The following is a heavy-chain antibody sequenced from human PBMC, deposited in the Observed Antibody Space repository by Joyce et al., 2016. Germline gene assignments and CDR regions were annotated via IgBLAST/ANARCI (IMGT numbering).Heavy chain of an antibody. CDR1: GFTFRTYA. V-gene: IGHV3-30-3*01. D-gene: IGHD4/OR15-4a*01. CDR2: ISYDGSNR. J-gene: IGHJ4*02. Sequence: QVQLVESEGGVVQPGRSLRLSCAASGFTFRTYAMYWVRQAPGKGLEWVALISYDGSNRFYVDSVKGRFTISRDNSKNTLYLQMNSLGAEDTAVYYCARERDGANDYWGQGTLVTVSS. CDR3: ARERDGANDY.